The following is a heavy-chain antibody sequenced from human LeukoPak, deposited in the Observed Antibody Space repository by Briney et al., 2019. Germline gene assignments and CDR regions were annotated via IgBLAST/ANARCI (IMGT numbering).Heavy chain of an antibody. CDR3: ARDSGSERLLEWLYDY. J-gene: IGHJ4*02. V-gene: IGHV3-33*01. D-gene: IGHD3-3*01. Sequence: PGGSLRLSCAASGFTFSSYGMHWVRQAPGKGLEWVAVVWYDGSNKYYADSVKGRFTISRDNSKNTLYLQMNSLRAEDTAVYYCARDSGSERLLEWLYDYWGQGTLVTVSS. CDR1: GFTFSSYG. CDR2: VWYDGSNK.